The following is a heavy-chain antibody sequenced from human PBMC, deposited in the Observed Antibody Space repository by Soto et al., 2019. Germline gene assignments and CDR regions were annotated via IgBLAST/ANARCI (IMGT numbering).Heavy chain of an antibody. J-gene: IGHJ6*02. D-gene: IGHD3-22*01. CDR1: GGSYTGYY. V-gene: IGHV4-34*01. CDR2: INHNGSS. CDR3: AAGGPEYYDTSGEYYYYYGLDV. Sequence: SETLSLTCAVFGGSYTGYYWTWVPEPLGTGLEWIGEINHNGSSNYNPSLKSRVTMSVDTSKHQFSLRLSSVTAADTAVYYCAAGGPEYYDTSGEYYYYYGLDVWGQGNTVT.